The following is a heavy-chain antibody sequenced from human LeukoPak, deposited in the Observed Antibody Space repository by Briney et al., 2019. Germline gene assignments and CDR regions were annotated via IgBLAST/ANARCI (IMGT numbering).Heavy chain of an antibody. CDR3: GIDFPPDD. Sequence: GGSLRLSCAASGFTFSSYAMSWVRQAPGKGLEWVSAISGSGGSTYYADSVKGRFTISRDNAKNSLYLLMDSLRAEDTAVYYCGIDFPPDDWGQGTLVTVSS. CDR2: ISGSGGST. V-gene: IGHV3-23*01. D-gene: IGHD2/OR15-2a*01. J-gene: IGHJ4*02. CDR1: GFTFSSYA.